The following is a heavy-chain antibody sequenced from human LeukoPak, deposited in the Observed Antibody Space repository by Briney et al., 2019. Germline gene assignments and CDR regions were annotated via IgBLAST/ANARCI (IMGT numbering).Heavy chain of an antibody. J-gene: IGHJ4*02. Sequence: GGSLRLSCAASGFTFNTYSMNWVRQAPGEGLEWVSSISPTSGHIYYADSVKGRFTISRDNAQSSLYLQMNSLRAEDTAVYYCARLLKSIWFGELLYGFDYWGQGTLVTVSS. CDR2: ISPTSGHI. V-gene: IGHV3-21*01. CDR1: GFTFNTYS. D-gene: IGHD3-10*01. CDR3: ARLLKSIWFGELLYGFDY.